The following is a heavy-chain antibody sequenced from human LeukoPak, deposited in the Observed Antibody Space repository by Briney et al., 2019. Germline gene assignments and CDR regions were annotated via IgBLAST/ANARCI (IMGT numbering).Heavy chain of an antibody. J-gene: IGHJ5*02. CDR2: INAGNGNT. V-gene: IGHV1-3*01. Sequence: GASVKVSCKASGYTFTGYYMHWVRQAPGQRLEWMGWINAGNGNTKYSQKFQGRVTITRDTSASTAYMELSSLRSEDTAVYYCARDAYYYDSSGYFYWFDPWGQGTLVTVSS. CDR1: GYTFTGYY. D-gene: IGHD3-22*01. CDR3: ARDAYYYDSSGYFYWFDP.